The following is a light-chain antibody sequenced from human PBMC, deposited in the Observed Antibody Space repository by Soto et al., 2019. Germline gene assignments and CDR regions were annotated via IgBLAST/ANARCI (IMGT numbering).Light chain of an antibody. J-gene: IGKJ1*01. CDR1: QSVSSN. CDR3: QQYTEWPPWT. V-gene: IGKV3-15*01. Sequence: EIIMTQSPATLSVSPGERASLSCRASQSVSSNLAWYQQKPGQAPRLLIYAASTRAPGISTRFSGSGSGTEFTLTISSLQSEDFAIYYCQQYTEWPPWTFGQGTKVEIK. CDR2: AAS.